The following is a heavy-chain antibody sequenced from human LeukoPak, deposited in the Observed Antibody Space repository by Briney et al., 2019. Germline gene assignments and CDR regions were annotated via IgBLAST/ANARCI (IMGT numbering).Heavy chain of an antibody. CDR3: ATPMLVVAAEYYFDY. J-gene: IGHJ4*02. Sequence: GGSLGLSCAASGFTFSSYWMSWVRQAPGKGLEWVANIKQDGSEKYYVDSAKGRFTISRDNAKNSLYLQMNSLRAEDTAVYYCATPMLVVAAEYYFDYWGQGTLVTVSS. V-gene: IGHV3-7*03. D-gene: IGHD2-15*01. CDR2: IKQDGSEK. CDR1: GFTFSSYW.